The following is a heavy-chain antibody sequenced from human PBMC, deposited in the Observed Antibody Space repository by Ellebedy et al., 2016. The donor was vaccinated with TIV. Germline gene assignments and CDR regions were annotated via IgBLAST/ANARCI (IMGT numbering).Heavy chain of an antibody. D-gene: IGHD3-9*01. V-gene: IGHV5-10-1*01. CDR2: IDPTDSYT. CDR1: GYIFPTYW. Sequence: PGGSLRLSCKGSGYIFPTYWISWVRQRPGQGLEWMGKIDPTDSYTNYSPSFQGHVTISVDRSIGTAYLQWGSLKASDTAMYYCARHRLRYFDWFESWGQGTLVTVSS. CDR3: ARHRLRYFDWFES. J-gene: IGHJ5*01.